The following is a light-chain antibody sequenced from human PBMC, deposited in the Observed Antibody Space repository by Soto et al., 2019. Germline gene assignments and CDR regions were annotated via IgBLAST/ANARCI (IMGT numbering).Light chain of an antibody. CDR1: QRISND. J-gene: IGKJ1*01. Sequence: DIHLTQSPSTLSASVGDSVTISCRASQRISNDLAWYQQKSGKAPELLICDDSTLETGVTSRFSGSASGAECTLIIGRLQPGDFATYFCQQYCSLPETFGHGTKVEVK. CDR3: QQYCSLPET. V-gene: IGKV1-5*01. CDR2: DDS.